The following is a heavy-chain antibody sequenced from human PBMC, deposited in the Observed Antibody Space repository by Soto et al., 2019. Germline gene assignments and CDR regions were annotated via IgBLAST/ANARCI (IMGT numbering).Heavy chain of an antibody. J-gene: IGHJ6*03. Sequence: GGSLRLSCAAPGFTFSRYAMSWLRQAPGKGLEWVSAISGSGGSTYYADSVKGRFTISRDNSKNTLYLQMNSLRAEDTAVYYCSKTQPNYYYDYMAVWGKGTTVTVSS. CDR3: SKTQPNYYYDYMAV. CDR1: GFTFSRYA. V-gene: IGHV3-23*01. CDR2: ISGSGGST.